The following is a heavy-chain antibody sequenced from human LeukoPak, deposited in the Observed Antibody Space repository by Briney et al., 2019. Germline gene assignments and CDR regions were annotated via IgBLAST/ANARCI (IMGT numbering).Heavy chain of an antibody. Sequence: GALRLSCAASGFTFSSYSMNWVRQAPGKGLEWVSSISSSSSYIYYADSVKGRFTISRDNAKNSLYLQMNSLRAEDTAVYYCARGPLAVAGAFDIWGQGTMVTVSS. V-gene: IGHV3-21*01. J-gene: IGHJ3*02. D-gene: IGHD6-19*01. CDR2: ISSSSSYI. CDR1: GFTFSSYS. CDR3: ARGPLAVAGAFDI.